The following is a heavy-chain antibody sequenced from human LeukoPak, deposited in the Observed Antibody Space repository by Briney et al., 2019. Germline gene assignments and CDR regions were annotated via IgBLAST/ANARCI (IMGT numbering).Heavy chain of an antibody. J-gene: IGHJ6*03. CDR1: EGSITYHY. D-gene: IGHD3-10*01. CDR2: IYSSGSA. V-gene: IGHV4-4*07. Sequence: SETLSLTCSISEGSITYHYWNWIRQPPGKGLQWIGRIYSSGSASSNPSLKSRVTMPVDTSKNQVSLKLSSVTAADTAVYYCAREHGSGSYSLYYYYYMDVWGKGTTVTVSS. CDR3: AREHGSGSYSLYYYYYMDV.